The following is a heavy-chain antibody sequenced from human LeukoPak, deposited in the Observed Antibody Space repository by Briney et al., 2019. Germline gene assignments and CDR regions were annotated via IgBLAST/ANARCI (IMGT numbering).Heavy chain of an antibody. CDR3: AKVHAPPGWGDYDYYYYYMDV. D-gene: IGHD4-17*01. CDR1: GFTFDDYA. CDR2: ISGDGGST. V-gene: IGHV3-43*02. Sequence: GGSLRLSCAASGFTFDDYAMHWVRQAPGKGLEWVSLISGDGGSTYYADSVKGRFTISRDNSKNSLYLQMNSLRTKDTALYYCAKVHAPPGWGDYDYYYYYMDVWGKGTTVTVSS. J-gene: IGHJ6*03.